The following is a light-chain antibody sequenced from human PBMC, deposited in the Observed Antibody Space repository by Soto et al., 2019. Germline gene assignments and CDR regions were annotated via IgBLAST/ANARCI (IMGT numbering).Light chain of an antibody. CDR1: QSLSSN. CDR2: GAS. CDR3: QQYNDWPPT. J-gene: IGKJ1*01. Sequence: EVVRTQSPATLSVSPGERATLSCRASQSLSSNLAWYQQKPGQAPRLLIYGASTRATGIPARFSGSGSGTEFTLTISSLQSEDFAVYYCQQYNDWPPTFGQGTKVDIK. V-gene: IGKV3-15*01.